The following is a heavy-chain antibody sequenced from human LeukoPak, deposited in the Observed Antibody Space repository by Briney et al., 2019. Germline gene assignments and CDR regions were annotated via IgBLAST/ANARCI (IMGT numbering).Heavy chain of an antibody. CDR3: ARESLITMTFDY. J-gene: IGHJ4*02. D-gene: IGHD3-22*01. Sequence: ASVKVSCKASGGTFSSYAISWVRQAPGQGLEWMGGIIPTFGTANYAQKFQGRVTITADESTSTAYMELSSLRSEDTAVYYCARESLITMTFDYWGQGTLVTVSS. V-gene: IGHV1-69*13. CDR2: IIPTFGTA. CDR1: GGTFSSYA.